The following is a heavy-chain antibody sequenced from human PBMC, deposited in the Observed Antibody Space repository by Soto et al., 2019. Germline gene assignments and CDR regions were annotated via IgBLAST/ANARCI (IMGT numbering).Heavy chain of an antibody. Sequence: PSETLSLTCTVSGGSISSGDCYWSWIRQPPGKGLEWIGYIYYSGSTYYNPSLKSRVTISVDTSKNQFSLKLSSVTAADAAVYYCASEENYSSAFDYWGQGTPVPVSS. CDR3: ASEENYSSAFDY. J-gene: IGHJ4*02. V-gene: IGHV4-30-4*01. CDR1: GGSISSGDCY. D-gene: IGHD6-25*01. CDR2: IYYSGST.